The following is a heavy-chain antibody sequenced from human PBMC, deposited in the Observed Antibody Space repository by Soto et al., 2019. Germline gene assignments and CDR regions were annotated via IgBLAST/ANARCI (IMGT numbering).Heavy chain of an antibody. CDR2: IIPIVEIP. V-gene: IGHV1-69*02. Sequence: QVQLVQSGAEVKKPGSSVKVSCKASGGTFSRYTFTWVRQAPGQGLEWMGRIIPIVEIPNYAQNCQGRVTLTADNSSGTAYIGRRRGTFVAAVVQCLASQFTGVLVGGRLTTGVVIYGWDMWGQGSTVSVS. D-gene: IGHD3-22*01. CDR3: ASQFTGVLVGGRLTTGVVIYGWDM. J-gene: IGHJ6*02. CDR1: GGTFSRYT.